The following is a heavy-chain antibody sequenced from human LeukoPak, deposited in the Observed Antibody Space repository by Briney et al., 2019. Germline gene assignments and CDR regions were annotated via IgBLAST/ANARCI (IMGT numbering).Heavy chain of an antibody. Sequence: ASVKVSCKASRYTFTSYRISWLGQAPGQGLEWMGWISAYNGDTNDAQKFQGIVTMTTETSTSTAYMELRSVRSDDTAVYYCARVQMVRGVLVPEYFQHWGQGTLVTVSS. V-gene: IGHV1-18*01. CDR2: ISAYNGDT. D-gene: IGHD3-10*01. CDR3: ARVQMVRGVLVPEYFQH. CDR1: RYTFTSYR. J-gene: IGHJ1*01.